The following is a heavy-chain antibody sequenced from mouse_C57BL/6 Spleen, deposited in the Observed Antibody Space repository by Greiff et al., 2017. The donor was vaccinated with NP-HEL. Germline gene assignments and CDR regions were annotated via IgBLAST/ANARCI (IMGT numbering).Heavy chain of an antibody. Sequence: QVQLQQSGAELARPGASVKMSCKASGYTFTSYTMHWVKQRPGQGLEWIGYINPSSGYTKYNQKFKDKATLTADKSSSTAYMQLSSLTSDDSAVYYCARSLDYDHYWYFDVWGTGTTVTVSS. CDR2: INPSSGYT. V-gene: IGHV1-4*01. CDR1: GYTFTSYT. D-gene: IGHD2-4*01. CDR3: ARSLDYDHYWYFDV. J-gene: IGHJ1*03.